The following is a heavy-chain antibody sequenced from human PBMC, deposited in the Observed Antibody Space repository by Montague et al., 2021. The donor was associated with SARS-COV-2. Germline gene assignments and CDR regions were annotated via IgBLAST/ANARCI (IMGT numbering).Heavy chain of an antibody. J-gene: IGHJ4*02. D-gene: IGHD3-22*01. CDR2: IYYSGST. CDR1: GGSISSSCYY. CDR3: ARHGKTRIAMIVVVIGYFDY. Sequence: SETLSLTCTVSGGSISSSCYYWGRIRQPPGKGLEWIGSIYYSGSTYYNLTLHSRVTISVDTSKNQFSLKLSSVTAADTAVHYCARHGKTRIAMIVVVIGYFDYWGQGTRVTVPP. V-gene: IGHV4-39*01.